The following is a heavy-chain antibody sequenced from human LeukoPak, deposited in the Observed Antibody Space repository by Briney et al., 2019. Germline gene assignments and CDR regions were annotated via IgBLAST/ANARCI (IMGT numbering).Heavy chain of an antibody. D-gene: IGHD6-13*01. CDR2: ISASGDGT. Sequence: PGGSLRLSCAASGFTFGGYVMSWVRQAPGKGLEWVSAISASGDGTYYADSVKGRFTMSRDNSKHALYLQMNSLRADDTAVYYCAKSPGGAAGNRVFDYWGQGALVPVSS. CDR1: GFTFGGYV. J-gene: IGHJ4*02. V-gene: IGHV3-23*01. CDR3: AKSPGGAAGNRVFDY.